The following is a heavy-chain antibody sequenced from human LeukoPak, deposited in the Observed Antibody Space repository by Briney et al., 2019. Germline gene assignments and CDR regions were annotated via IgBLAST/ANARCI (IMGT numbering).Heavy chain of an antibody. CDR2: INHSGST. CDR1: GGSFSGYY. Sequence: PSETLSLTCAVYGGSFSGYYWSWIRQPPGKGLEWIGEINHSGSTNYNPSLKSRVTISVDTSKNQFSLKLSSVTAADTAVYYCARGRKSYDYVWGSYRRTFDYWGQGTLVTVSS. D-gene: IGHD3-16*02. CDR3: ARGRKSYDYVWGSYRRTFDY. J-gene: IGHJ4*02. V-gene: IGHV4-34*01.